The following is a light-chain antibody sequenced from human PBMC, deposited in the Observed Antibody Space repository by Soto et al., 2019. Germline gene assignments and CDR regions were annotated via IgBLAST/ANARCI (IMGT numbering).Light chain of an antibody. Sequence: ETVLTQSPGTLSLSPGETATLSCRASQRVSANYLAWYQHKPGQAPRLLIYDASNRATGIPARFSGSGSGTDFTLTISSLEPEDFAVYYCQQRSNWPPWTFGQGTKVDI. V-gene: IGKV3-11*01. CDR2: DAS. CDR1: QRVSANY. J-gene: IGKJ1*01. CDR3: QQRSNWPPWT.